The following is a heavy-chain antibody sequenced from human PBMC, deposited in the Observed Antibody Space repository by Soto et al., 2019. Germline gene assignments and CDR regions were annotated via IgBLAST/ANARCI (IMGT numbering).Heavy chain of an antibody. D-gene: IGHD3-22*01. CDR1: AYSFTSYW. J-gene: IGHJ4*02. CDR2: IDPGDSYT. V-gene: IGHV5-10-1*01. Sequence: PGESLKISCKGSAYSFTSYWITWVRQMPGKGLEWMGRIDPGDSYTKYSPSFQGHVTISADKSISTAYLQWSSLKASDTAMYYCARLTIDSSGYYNPFDYWGQGTLVTVSS. CDR3: ARLTIDSSGYYNPFDY.